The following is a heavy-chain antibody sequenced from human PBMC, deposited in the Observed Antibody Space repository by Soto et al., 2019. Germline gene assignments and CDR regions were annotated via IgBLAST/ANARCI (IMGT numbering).Heavy chain of an antibody. Sequence: PSETLSLTCTVSGASISGFYWSWIRKSAGKGLEWIGRIYATGTTDYNPSLKSRVMMSVDTSKRQFSLKLRSVTAADTAVYYCVRDGTKTLRDWFDPWGQGISVTVSS. CDR2: IYATGTT. D-gene: IGHD1-1*01. CDR1: GASISGFY. V-gene: IGHV4-4*07. J-gene: IGHJ5*02. CDR3: VRDGTKTLRDWFDP.